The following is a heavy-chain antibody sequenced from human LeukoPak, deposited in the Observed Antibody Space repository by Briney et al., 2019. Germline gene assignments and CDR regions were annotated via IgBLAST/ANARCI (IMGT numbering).Heavy chain of an antibody. V-gene: IGHV4-34*01. J-gene: IGHJ6*02. CDR3: ARGLSHDILTGYYSGMDV. Sequence: PSETLSITCAVYGGSFSGYYWSWIRQPPGKGLEWIGEINHSGSTNYNPSLKSRVTISVDTSKNQFSLKLSSVTAADTAVYYCARGLSHDILTGYYSGMDVWGQGTTVTVSS. CDR2: INHSGST. CDR1: GGSFSGYY. D-gene: IGHD3-9*01.